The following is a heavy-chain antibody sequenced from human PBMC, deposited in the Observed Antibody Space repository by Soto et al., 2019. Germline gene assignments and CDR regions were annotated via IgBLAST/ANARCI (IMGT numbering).Heavy chain of an antibody. CDR3: AKGEVRGIIPSYFDY. D-gene: IGHD3-10*01. V-gene: IGHV3-30*18. Sequence: GGSLRLSCAGSGFTFRWYGMNWVRQAPGKGLEWVARISNDGSNEYYVDSVKGRFTISRDNSKNTLYLQMDSLRAEDTAVYYCAKGEVRGIIPSYFDYWGLGTLVTVSS. J-gene: IGHJ4*02. CDR1: GFTFRWYG. CDR2: ISNDGSNE.